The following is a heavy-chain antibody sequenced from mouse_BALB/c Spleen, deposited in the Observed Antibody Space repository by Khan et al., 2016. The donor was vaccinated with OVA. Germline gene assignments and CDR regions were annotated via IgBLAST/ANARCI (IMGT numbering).Heavy chain of an antibody. CDR2: IWGDGST. D-gene: IGHD2-1*01. J-gene: IGHJ4*01. V-gene: IGHV2-6-7*01. Sequence: VQLVESGPGLVAPSQSLSITCTVSGFSLTGYGVNCVRQPPGKGLEWLGMIWGDGSTDYNSAPKSRLSISKDNYKSQVFLKMNSLQTDDTAQYYCARADYRNFSEAMDYWGQGTSVTVSS. CDR3: ARADYRNFSEAMDY. CDR1: GFSLTGYG.